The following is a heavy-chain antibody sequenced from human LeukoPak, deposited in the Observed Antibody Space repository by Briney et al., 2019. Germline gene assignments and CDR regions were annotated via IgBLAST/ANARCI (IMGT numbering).Heavy chain of an antibody. CDR1: GGSISSSTSY. J-gene: IGHJ4*02. D-gene: IGHD3-10*01. CDR2: IYYSGGT. V-gene: IGHV4-39*07. CDR3: ARAPMATGLDY. Sequence: PSETLSLTCTVSGGSISSSTSYWGWIRQPPGKGLEWIGNIYYSGGTYYNPSLKSRVTISVDTSKNQFSLKLSSVTAADTAVYYCARAPMATGLDYWGQGTLVTVSS.